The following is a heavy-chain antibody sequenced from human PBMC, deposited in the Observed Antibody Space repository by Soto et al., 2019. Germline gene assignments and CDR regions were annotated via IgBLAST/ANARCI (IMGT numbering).Heavy chain of an antibody. CDR1: GLTFNSYA. V-gene: IGHV3-23*01. D-gene: IGHD7-27*01. CDR3: AKEAQAWAFFDY. CDR2: ISGSGGST. J-gene: IGHJ4*02. Sequence: EVQLLESGGDLVQPGGSLRLSCAASGLTFNSYAVSWVRQAPGKGLEWVSTISGSGGSTYYVDSVKGRFTIPRDNSKSTLYLQMNSLRAEDTAVYYCAKEAQAWAFFDYWGQGTLVTVSS.